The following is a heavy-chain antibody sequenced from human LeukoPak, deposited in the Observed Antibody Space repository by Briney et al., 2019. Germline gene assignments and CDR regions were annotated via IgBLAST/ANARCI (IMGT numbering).Heavy chain of an antibody. CDR2: ITSSGTYI. Sequence: PGGSLRLSCAASGFTFSNYNMNWVRQAPGKGLEWVSSITSSGTYIYYADSVKGRFTISRDNAKNSLYLQMNSLRAEDSAVYYCAREPTYSSSWHTSCDYWGQGTLVTVSS. D-gene: IGHD6-13*01. CDR3: AREPTYSSSWHTSCDY. CDR1: GFTFSNYN. J-gene: IGHJ4*02. V-gene: IGHV3-21*01.